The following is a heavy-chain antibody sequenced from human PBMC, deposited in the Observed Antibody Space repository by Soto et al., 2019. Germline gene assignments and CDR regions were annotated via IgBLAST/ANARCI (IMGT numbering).Heavy chain of an antibody. V-gene: IGHV3-30*18. CDR1: GFTFSTYG. CDR2: MSYDGTKE. Sequence: QVQLVESGGGVVQPGRSLRLSCAASGFTFSTYGMHWVRQAPGKGLEWVAAMSYDGTKEYYVDSVKGRFTISRDNSRNSLFLQLHSLRDEDTAVYYCAKEYGSTWIDHWGQGTLVTVSS. J-gene: IGHJ4*02. CDR3: AKEYGSTWIDH. D-gene: IGHD6-13*01.